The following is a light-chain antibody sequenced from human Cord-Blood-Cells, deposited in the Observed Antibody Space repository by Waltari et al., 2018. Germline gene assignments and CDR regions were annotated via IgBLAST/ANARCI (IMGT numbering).Light chain of an antibody. CDR2: GAS. CDR1: QSVSSN. J-gene: IGKJ2*01. V-gene: IGKV3-15*01. Sequence: EIVMTHSQAPLSTSPGERATISCRASQSVSSNLAWYHQKPGQAPRLLIYGASTRATGIPARFSGSGSGTEFTLTISSLQSEDFAVYYCQQYNNWPPYTFGQGTKLEIK. CDR3: QQYNNWPPYT.